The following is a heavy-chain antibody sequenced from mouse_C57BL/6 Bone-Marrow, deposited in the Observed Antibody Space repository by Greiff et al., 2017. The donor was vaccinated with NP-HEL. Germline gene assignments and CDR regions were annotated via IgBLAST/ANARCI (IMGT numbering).Heavy chain of an antibody. D-gene: IGHD2-4*01. Sequence: QVQLQQSGAELVRPGSSVKLSCKASGYTFTSYWMHWVKQRPIQGLEWIGNIDPSDSETHYNQKFKDKATLTVDKSSSTAYMQLSSLTSEDSAVYYCARRYDYAYFDYWGQGTTLTVSS. CDR1: GYTFTSYW. CDR3: ARRYDYAYFDY. CDR2: IDPSDSET. J-gene: IGHJ2*01. V-gene: IGHV1-52*01.